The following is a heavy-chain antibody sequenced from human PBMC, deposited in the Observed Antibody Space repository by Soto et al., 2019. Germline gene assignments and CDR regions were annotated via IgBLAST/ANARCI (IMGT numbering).Heavy chain of an antibody. D-gene: IGHD6-19*01. CDR1: GFTFSDYY. J-gene: IGHJ4*02. CDR3: ARDHRDQWLAPKEYYFDY. CDR2: ISSSGSTI. V-gene: IGHV3-11*01. Sequence: QVQLVESGGGLVKPGGSLRLSCAASGFTFSDYYMSWIRQAPGKGLEWVSYISSSGSTIYYADSVKGRFTISRDNAKNSLYLQMSSLRAEDTAVYYCARDHRDQWLAPKEYYFDYWGQGTLVTVSS.